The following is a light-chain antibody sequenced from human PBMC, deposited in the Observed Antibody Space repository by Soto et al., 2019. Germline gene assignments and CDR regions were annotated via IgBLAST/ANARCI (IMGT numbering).Light chain of an antibody. CDR3: QQASSLPWT. Sequence: EIELTQSPATLSLSPGERATLTCRASQSVSSYLAWYQQKPGQAPRLLIYGASSVPSGIPARFSGSGSGTDFTLTISGLEPEDLAVYYCQQASSLPWTFGQGTKVDI. CDR1: QSVSSY. CDR2: GAS. J-gene: IGKJ1*01. V-gene: IGKV3-11*01.